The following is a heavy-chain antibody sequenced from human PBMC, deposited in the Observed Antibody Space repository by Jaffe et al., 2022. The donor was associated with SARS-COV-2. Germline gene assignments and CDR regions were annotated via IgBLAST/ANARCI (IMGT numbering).Heavy chain of an antibody. CDR1: GYTFTTYS. V-gene: IGHV1-3*01. CDR2: INVGSGDT. J-gene: IGHJ4*02. CDR3: ARGNEWQELLMGYY. D-gene: IGHD2-8*01. Sequence: QVHLVQSGAEVKKPGTSVKVSCKASGYTFTTYSMHWVRQAPGQGLEWMGWINVGSGDTQYSQKFQGRVTLTRDTSATTAYMELNSLTSEDTAVYYCARGNEWQELLMGYYWGQGTLVTVSS.